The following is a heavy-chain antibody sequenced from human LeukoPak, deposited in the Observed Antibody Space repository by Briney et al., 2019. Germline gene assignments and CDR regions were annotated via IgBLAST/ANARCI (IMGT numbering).Heavy chain of an antibody. Sequence: ASVKVSCKASGYTFTTYAINWVRQAPGQGLEWMGWINTNTGNPTCAQGFTERFVFSLDTSVSTAYLQISSLKAEDTAVYYCARGLWGAAAPMDVWGQGTTVTVSS. D-gene: IGHD6-13*01. CDR2: INTNTGNP. CDR1: GYTFTTYA. J-gene: IGHJ6*02. CDR3: ARGLWGAAAPMDV. V-gene: IGHV7-4-1*02.